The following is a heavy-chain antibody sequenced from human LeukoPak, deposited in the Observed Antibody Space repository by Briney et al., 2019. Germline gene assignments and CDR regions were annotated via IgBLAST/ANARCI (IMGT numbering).Heavy chain of an antibody. J-gene: IGHJ4*02. V-gene: IGHV1-69*05. Sequence: SVKVSCKASGGTFSSYAISWVRQAPGQGLEWMGGIISIFGTANYAQKFQGRVTITTDESTSTAYMELSSLRSEDTAVYYCARVYYDSSGYWNYYFDYWGQGTLVTVSS. CDR3: ARVYYDSSGYWNYYFDY. D-gene: IGHD3-22*01. CDR1: GGTFSSYA. CDR2: IISIFGTA.